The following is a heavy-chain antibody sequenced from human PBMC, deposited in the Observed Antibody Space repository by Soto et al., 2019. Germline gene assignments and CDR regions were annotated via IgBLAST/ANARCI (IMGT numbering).Heavy chain of an antibody. Sequence: PGGSLRLSCAASGFTFRSYWMHWVRQAPGKGLVWVSRINSDGSSTSYADSVKGRFTISRDNANNSLFLQMNSLRAEDTATYYCARDLALAGNYWGQGVLVTVSS. V-gene: IGHV3-74*01. D-gene: IGHD6-19*01. CDR2: INSDGSST. CDR3: ARDLALAGNY. CDR1: GFTFRSYW. J-gene: IGHJ4*02.